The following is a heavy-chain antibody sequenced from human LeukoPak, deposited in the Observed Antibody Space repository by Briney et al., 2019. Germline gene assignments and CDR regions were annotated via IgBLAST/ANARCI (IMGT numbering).Heavy chain of an antibody. CDR3: ARGRHDYGDYVDPRFDY. D-gene: IGHD4-17*01. V-gene: IGHV1-2*04. Sequence: ASVKVSYKASGYTFTGYYMHWVRQAPGQGLEWMGWINPNSGGTNYAQKFQGWVTMTRDTSISTAYMELSRLRSDDTAVYYCARGRHDYGDYVDPRFDYWGQGTLVTVSS. J-gene: IGHJ4*02. CDR2: INPNSGGT. CDR1: GYTFTGYY.